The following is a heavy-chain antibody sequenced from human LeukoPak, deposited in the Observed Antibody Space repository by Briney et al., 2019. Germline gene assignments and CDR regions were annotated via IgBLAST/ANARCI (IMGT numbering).Heavy chain of an antibody. CDR2: ISGSGGST. J-gene: IGHJ4*02. CDR3: AKDSFPGYCSGASCYPPDY. CDR1: GFTFSSYA. V-gene: IGHV3-23*01. Sequence: GGSLRLSCAASGFTFSSYAMSWVRQAPGKGLEWVSAISGSGGSTYYADSVKGRFTISRDNSKNTLYLQMNSLRAEDTAVYYCAKDSFPGYCSGASCYPPDYWGQGTLVTVSS. D-gene: IGHD2-15*01.